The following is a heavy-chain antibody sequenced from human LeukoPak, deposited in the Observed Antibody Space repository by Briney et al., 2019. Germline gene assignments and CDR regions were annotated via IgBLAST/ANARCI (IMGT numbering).Heavy chain of an antibody. CDR3: AKDPSIAVAGPNEGWFDP. V-gene: IGHV3-23*01. Sequence: GGSLRLSCTASGFTFSNYGMSWVRQAPGKGLEWVSSISSSGGNTHYADSVKGRVTISRDNSKNTLYLQMNSLRAEDTAVYYCAKDPSIAVAGPNEGWFDPWGQGTLVTVSS. CDR2: ISSSGGNT. D-gene: IGHD6-19*01. CDR1: GFTFSNYG. J-gene: IGHJ5*02.